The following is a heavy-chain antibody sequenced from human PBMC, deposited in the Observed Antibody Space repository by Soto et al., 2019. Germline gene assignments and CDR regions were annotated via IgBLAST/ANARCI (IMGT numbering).Heavy chain of an antibody. D-gene: IGHD2-15*01. CDR3: VIVPTPVPAALEI. V-gene: IGHV3-72*01. J-gene: IGHJ3*02. Sequence: EVQLVESGGGLVQPGKSLRLSCAASGFTFSDYYIDWVRQAPGKGLDWVGRTRNEANSYTAEYAASVKGRFTMSRDDLKNSLYLQLNSLKIEDTAVYYCVIVPTPVPAALEIWGKGTIVTVAS. CDR2: TRNEANSYTA. CDR1: GFTFSDYY.